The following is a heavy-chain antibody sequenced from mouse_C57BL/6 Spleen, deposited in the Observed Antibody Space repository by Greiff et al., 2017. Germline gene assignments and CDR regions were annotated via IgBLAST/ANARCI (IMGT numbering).Heavy chain of an antibody. Sequence: VQLQESGAELMKPGASVKLSCKATGYTFTGYWIEWVKQRPGHGLEWIGEILPGSGSTNYNEKFKGKATFTADKSSSTAYMQLSSLTTEDSAIYYCASRQLRIENYAMDDWGKGTSVTVSS. CDR1: GYTFTGYW. V-gene: IGHV1-9*01. CDR3: ASRQLRIENYAMDD. D-gene: IGHD3-2*02. J-gene: IGHJ4*01. CDR2: ILPGSGST.